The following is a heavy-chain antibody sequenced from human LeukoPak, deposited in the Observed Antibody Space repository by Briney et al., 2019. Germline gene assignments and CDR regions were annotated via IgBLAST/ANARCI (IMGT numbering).Heavy chain of an antibody. CDR2: INPNSGGT. CDR1: GYTFTGYY. Sequence: ASVKVSCKASGYTFTGYYMHWVRQAPGQGLEWMGWINPNSGGTNYAQKFQGWVTMTRETSISTAHMELSRLRSDDTAVYYCAREVKEDSYDSSGYYSDWGQGTLVTVSS. CDR3: AREVKEDSYDSSGYYSD. V-gene: IGHV1-2*04. D-gene: IGHD3-22*01. J-gene: IGHJ4*02.